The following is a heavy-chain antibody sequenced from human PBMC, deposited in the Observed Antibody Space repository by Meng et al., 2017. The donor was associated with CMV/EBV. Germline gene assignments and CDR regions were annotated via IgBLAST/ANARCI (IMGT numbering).Heavy chain of an antibody. J-gene: IGHJ6*02. CDR1: GYTFTSYG. CDR3: ARIYCSSTSCYRDYYYGMDV. V-gene: IGHV1-69*10. D-gene: IGHD2-2*01. CDR2: IIPILGIA. Sequence: SVKVSCKASGYTFTSYGISWVRQAPGQGLEWMGGIIPILGIANYAQKFQGRVTITADKSTSTAYMELSSLRSEDTAVYYCARIYCSSTSCYRDYYYGMDVWGQGTTVTVSS.